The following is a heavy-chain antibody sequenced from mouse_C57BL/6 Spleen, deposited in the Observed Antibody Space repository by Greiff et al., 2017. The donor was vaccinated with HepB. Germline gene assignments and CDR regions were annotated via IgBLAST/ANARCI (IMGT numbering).Heavy chain of an antibody. CDR1: GYTFTDYE. CDR2: IDPETGGT. D-gene: IGHD1-1*01. V-gene: IGHV1-15*01. J-gene: IGHJ3*01. Sequence: QVQLQQSGAELVRPGASVTLSCKASGYTFTDYEMHWVKQTPVHGLEWIGAIDPETGGTAYNQKFKGKAILTADKSSSTAYMELRSLTSEDSAVYYCTRVYGSSYDWFACWGEGTLVTICA. CDR3: TRVYGSSYDWFAC.